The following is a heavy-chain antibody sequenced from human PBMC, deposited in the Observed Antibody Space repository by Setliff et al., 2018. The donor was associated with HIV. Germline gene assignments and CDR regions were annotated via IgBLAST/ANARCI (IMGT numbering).Heavy chain of an antibody. V-gene: IGHV3-7*03. CDR3: ARDIPFGDLLMLQAYMDV. J-gene: IGHJ6*04. CDR1: GFTFSSYW. CDR2: IKQGGSEK. Sequence: GSLRLSCAASGFTFSSYWMSWVRQAPGKGLEWVANIKQGGSEKYYVDSVRGRFTISRDNAKNSLYLQMNSLRAEDTALYYCARDIPFGDLLMLQAYMDVWGKGTTVTVSS. D-gene: IGHD3-10*01.